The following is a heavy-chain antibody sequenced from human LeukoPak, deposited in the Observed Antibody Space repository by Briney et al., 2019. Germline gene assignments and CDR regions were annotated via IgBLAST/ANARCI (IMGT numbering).Heavy chain of an antibody. J-gene: IGHJ6*02. CDR3: ARPSIAYCGGDCSYGMDV. Sequence: SVKVSCKASGGTFSSYAISWVRQAPGQGLEWMGGIIPIFGTANNAQKFQGRVTITADESTSTAYMELSSLRSEDTAVYYCARPSIAYCGGDCSYGMDVWGQGTTVTVSS. CDR1: GGTFSSYA. D-gene: IGHD2-21*02. V-gene: IGHV1-69*13. CDR2: IIPIFGTA.